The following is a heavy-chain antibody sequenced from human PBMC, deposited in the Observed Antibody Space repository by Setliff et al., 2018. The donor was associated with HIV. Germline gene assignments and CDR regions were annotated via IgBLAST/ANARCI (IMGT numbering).Heavy chain of an antibody. J-gene: IGHJ1*01. Sequence: LSLTCAVYVGSFSDYFWTWIRQAPGKGLEWISFISRGGKSKYYADSVKGRFTISRDNAKNSLFPQMNSLRVEDTAVYYCASFLKSHIAQTVNAAYFHHWGQGTLVTVSS. D-gene: IGHD6-13*01. CDR2: ISRGGKSK. V-gene: IGHV3-11*04. CDR3: ASFLKSHIAQTVNAAYFHH. CDR1: VGSFSDYF.